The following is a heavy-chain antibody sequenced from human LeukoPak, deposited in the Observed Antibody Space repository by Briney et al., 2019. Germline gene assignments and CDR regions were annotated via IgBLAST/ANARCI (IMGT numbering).Heavy chain of an antibody. CDR3: ACVYSSSKDAFDI. J-gene: IGHJ3*02. Sequence: GASVKVSCKASGGTFSSYAISWVRQAPGQGLEWMGGIIPIFGTANYAQKFQGRVTITTDESTSTAYMELSSLRSEDTAVYYCACVYSSSKDAFDIWGQGTMVTVSS. D-gene: IGHD4-11*01. CDR1: GGTFSSYA. V-gene: IGHV1-69*05. CDR2: IIPIFGTA.